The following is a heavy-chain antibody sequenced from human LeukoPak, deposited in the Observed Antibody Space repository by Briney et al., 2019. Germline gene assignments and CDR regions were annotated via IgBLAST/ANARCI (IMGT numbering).Heavy chain of an antibody. V-gene: IGHV5-51*01. CDR3: ARRSTYGSGTNYLFDY. CDR1: GYSFPIYW. D-gene: IGHD3-10*01. Sequence: KDGESLNISCKGSGYSFPIYWIGWVRQMPGKGLEWMGIIYPGDSDTRYNPSFQGQITISADKSISTAYLQWSSLKASDTAMYYCARRSTYGSGTNYLFDYWGQGTLVTVSS. CDR2: IYPGDSDT. J-gene: IGHJ4*02.